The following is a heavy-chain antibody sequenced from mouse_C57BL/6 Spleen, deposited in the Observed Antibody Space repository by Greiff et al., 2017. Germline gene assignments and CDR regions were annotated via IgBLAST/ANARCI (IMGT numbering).Heavy chain of an antibody. CDR3: ARFYYYGSRTYWYFDV. D-gene: IGHD1-1*01. J-gene: IGHJ1*03. CDR1: GYSITRGYY. CDR2: ISYDGSN. Sequence: ESGPGLVKPSQSLSLTCSVTGYSITRGYYWNWIRQFPGNKLEWMGYISYDGSNNYNPSLKNRISITRDTSKNQLFLKLNSVTTEDTATYYCARFYYYGSRTYWYFDVWGTGTTVTVSS. V-gene: IGHV3-6*01.